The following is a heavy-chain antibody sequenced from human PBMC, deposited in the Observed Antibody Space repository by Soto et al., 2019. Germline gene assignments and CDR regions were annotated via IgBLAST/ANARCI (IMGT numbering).Heavy chain of an antibody. CDR3: ARVVYGNWFHP. D-gene: IGHD1-20*01. Sequence: PSETLSLTCTVSGGSISSYYWSWIRQPPGKRLEWIGYIYYSGSTNYNPSLKSRVTISVDTSKNQFSLKLSSVTAADTAVYYCARVVYGNWFHPWGQGTLVTVSS. CDR2: IYYSGST. J-gene: IGHJ5*02. V-gene: IGHV4-59*01. CDR1: GGSISSYY.